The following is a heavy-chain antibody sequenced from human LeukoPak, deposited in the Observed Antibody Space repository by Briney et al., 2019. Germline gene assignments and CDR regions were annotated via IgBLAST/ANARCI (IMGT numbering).Heavy chain of an antibody. J-gene: IGHJ4*02. CDR1: GFTFSSYW. CDR3: ATYTVTTYNQQDFDY. V-gene: IGHV3-7*01. Sequence: GGSLRLSCAASGFTFSSYWMSWVRQAPGKGLEWVANIKQDGSEKYYVGSVKGRFTISRDNAKNSLYPQMNSLRAEDTAVYYCATYTVTTYNQQDFDYWGQGTLVTVSS. D-gene: IGHD4-11*01. CDR2: IKQDGSEK.